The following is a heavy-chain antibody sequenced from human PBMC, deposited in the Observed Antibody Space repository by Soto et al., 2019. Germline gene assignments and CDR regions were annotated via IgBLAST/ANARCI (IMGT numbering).Heavy chain of an antibody. CDR2: IYDSGST. CDR3: VRDGNY. J-gene: IGHJ4*02. Sequence: QVRLQESGPGLVKPSETLSLTCTVSGGSVSSGSYYWSWIRQPPGKGLEWIGYIYDSGSTNYNSALKSRATRSVDTSKNQFSLKLRSVTAADTALYYCVRDGNYWGQGTLVTVSS. V-gene: IGHV4-61*01. CDR1: GGSVSSGSYY.